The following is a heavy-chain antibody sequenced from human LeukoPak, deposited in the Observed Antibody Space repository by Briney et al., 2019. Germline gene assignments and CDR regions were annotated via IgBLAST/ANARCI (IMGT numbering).Heavy chain of an antibody. CDR2: IYYSGST. V-gene: IGHV4-59*01. CDR3: ARYSAGGYYYYGMDV. J-gene: IGHJ6*02. Sequence: SETLSLTCTVSGGSISSYYWSWIRQPPGKGLEWIGYIYYSGSTNYNPSLKSRVTISVDTSKNQFSLKLSSVTAADTAVYYCARYSAGGYYYYGMDVWGQGTTVTVSS. CDR1: GGSISSYY. D-gene: IGHD2-15*01.